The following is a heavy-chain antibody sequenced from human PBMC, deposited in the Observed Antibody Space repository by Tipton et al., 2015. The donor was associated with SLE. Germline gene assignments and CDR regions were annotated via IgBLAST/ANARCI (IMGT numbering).Heavy chain of an antibody. J-gene: IGHJ5*01. CDR3: AREAMTYDS. Sequence: SLRLSCTASGFNFNYYWVHWVRQVPGKGLLWVSHINSGGTTTTYADSVKGRFTISRDNTKNTLYLHMNSLRAEDTAVYYCAREAMTYDSWGQGTLVTVSS. CDR1: GFNFNYYW. D-gene: IGHD2-21*02. V-gene: IGHV3-74*01. CDR2: INSGGTTT.